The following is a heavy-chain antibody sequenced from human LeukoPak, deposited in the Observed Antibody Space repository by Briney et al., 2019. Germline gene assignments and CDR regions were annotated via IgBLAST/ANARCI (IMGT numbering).Heavy chain of an antibody. CDR1: RFTSRSHW. D-gene: IGHD2-21*01. CDR3: LGVIRHNNWFDP. J-gene: IGHJ5*02. Sequence: GSLRLSCAPPRFTSRSHWIRWVPDRPGERVERVSNTKQDVSEKYYVVTVKGRFTISRDNAKNSLYLQMNSLRAEDTAVYYSLGVIRHNNWFDPWGQGTLVTVSS. V-gene: IGHV3-7*01. CDR2: TKQDVSEK.